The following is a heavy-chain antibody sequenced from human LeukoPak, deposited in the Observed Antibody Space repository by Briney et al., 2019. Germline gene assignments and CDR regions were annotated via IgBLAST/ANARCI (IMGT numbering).Heavy chain of an antibody. V-gene: IGHV3-11*01. CDR2: INIGGTNT. CDR1: GFTFNDYY. Sequence: TGGSLRLSCAASGFTFNDYYMIWMHHAPGKALEWLSYINIGGTNTHYADSVKGRFTISRDNAKKSLYLEMNNLRAEDTAVYYCATDGAGFDTWGQGVLVTVSS. CDR3: ATDGAGFDT. J-gene: IGHJ5*02.